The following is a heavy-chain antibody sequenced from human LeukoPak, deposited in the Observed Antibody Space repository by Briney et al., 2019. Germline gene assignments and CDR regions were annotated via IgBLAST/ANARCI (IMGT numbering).Heavy chain of an antibody. J-gene: IGHJ6*03. V-gene: IGHV5-51*01. Sequence: GAPLKISSKGSGYSFTSYLIGGVRQDPRKGVAWRGISFPGDSDTRYSPSFQGQVTISADKSISTAYLQWSSLKASDTAMYYCARRGPDCSGGSCYSGEAYYYYMDVWGKGTTVTVSS. CDR3: ARRGPDCSGGSCYSGEAYYYYMDV. D-gene: IGHD2-15*01. CDR2: SFPGDSDT. CDR1: GYSFTSYL.